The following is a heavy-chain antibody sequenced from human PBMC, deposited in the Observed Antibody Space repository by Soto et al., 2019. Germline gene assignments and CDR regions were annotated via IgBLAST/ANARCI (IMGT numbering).Heavy chain of an antibody. D-gene: IGHD3-3*01. CDR1: GFTFSSYG. CDR3: ARGVVTIFGVVIPRNYYYGMDV. CDR2: IWYDGSNK. V-gene: IGHV3-33*01. J-gene: IGHJ6*02. Sequence: GGSLRLSCAASGFTFSSYGMHWVRQAPGKGLEWVAVIWYDGSNKYYADSVKGRFTISRDNSKNTLYLQMNSLRAKDTAVYYCARGVVTIFGVVIPRNYYYGMDVWGQGTTVTVSS.